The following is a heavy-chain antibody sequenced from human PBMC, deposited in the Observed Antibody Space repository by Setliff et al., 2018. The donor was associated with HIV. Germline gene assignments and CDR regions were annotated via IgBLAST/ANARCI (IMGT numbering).Heavy chain of an antibody. Sequence: SETLSLTCTVSGGSISNGSYYWSWIRQPAGKGLEWIGRIFSSGTTNYNPSLQSRITMSVDTSKNQFSLKLNSVTAADTAVYYCAREGWSDHYYYYMDVWDKGTTVTVSS. CDR2: IFSSGTT. D-gene: IGHD2-15*01. CDR3: AREGWSDHYYYYMDV. J-gene: IGHJ6*03. V-gene: IGHV4-61*02. CDR1: GGSISNGSYY.